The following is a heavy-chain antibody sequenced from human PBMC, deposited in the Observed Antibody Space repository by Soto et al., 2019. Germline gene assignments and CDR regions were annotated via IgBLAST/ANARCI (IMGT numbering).Heavy chain of an antibody. J-gene: IGHJ4*02. CDR1: GGSISSGGYY. D-gene: IGHD6-19*01. CDR2: IYYSGST. Sequence: QVQLQESGPGLVKPSQTLSLTCTVSGGSISSGGYYWSWIRQHPGKGLEWIGYIYYSGSTYYNPSLKSRVTISVDTSKNQLSLKLSSVTAADTAVYYCARGVRWLGPYYFDYWGQGTLVTVSS. CDR3: ARGVRWLGPYYFDY. V-gene: IGHV4-31*03.